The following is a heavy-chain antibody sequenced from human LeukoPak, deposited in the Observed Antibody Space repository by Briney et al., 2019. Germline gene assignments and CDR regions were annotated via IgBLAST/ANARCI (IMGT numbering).Heavy chain of an antibody. CDR1: GFTFSDYY. Sequence: GGSLRLSCAASGFTFSDYYMSWIRQAPGKGLEWVSHISSGSSYTNYADSVKGRFTISRDNAKNTLYLQMNSLRTEDTAVYYCARPETQYSSGLDGFDIWGQGTMVTVSS. J-gene: IGHJ3*02. CDR3: ARPETQYSSGLDGFDI. V-gene: IGHV3-11*06. D-gene: IGHD6-19*01. CDR2: ISSGSSYT.